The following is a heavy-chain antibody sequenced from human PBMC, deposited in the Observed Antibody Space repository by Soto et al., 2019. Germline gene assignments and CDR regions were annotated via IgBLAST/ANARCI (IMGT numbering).Heavy chain of an antibody. J-gene: IGHJ6*03. CDR2: ISSSSSTI. Sequence: SLRLSCAASGFTFSSYSMNWVRQAPGKGLEWVSYISSSSSTIYYADSVKGRFTISRDNAKNSLYLQMNSLRAEDTAVYYCATLPTVTTSPAAFYYYYMDVWGKGTTVTVSS. D-gene: IGHD4-17*01. CDR3: ATLPTVTTSPAAFYYYYMDV. CDR1: GFTFSSYS. V-gene: IGHV3-48*01.